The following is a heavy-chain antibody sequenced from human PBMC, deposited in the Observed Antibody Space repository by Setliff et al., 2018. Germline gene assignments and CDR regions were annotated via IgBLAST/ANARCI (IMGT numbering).Heavy chain of an antibody. V-gene: IGHV4-39*01. CDR1: GGSISTKNYY. D-gene: IGHD5-18*01. Sequence: PSETLSLTCTVSGGSISTKNYYWGWIRQPPGKGLEWIGNIYYSGGTYYSPSLKSRVTISVDTSENQFSLKLNSVTAADTAVYYRAGGGGWIQLFDYWGLGTQVTVSS. CDR2: IYYSGGT. J-gene: IGHJ4*02. CDR3: AGGGGWIQLFDY.